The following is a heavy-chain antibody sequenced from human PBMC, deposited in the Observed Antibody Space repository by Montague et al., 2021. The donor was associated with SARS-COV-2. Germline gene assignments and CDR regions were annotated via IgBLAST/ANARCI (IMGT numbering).Heavy chain of an antibody. CDR3: AGDRGRFWHFDL. Sequence: SETLSLTCTVSGGSISSNYWNWIRQSPGKGLEWIGYIYYSGSTNSNPSFKSRVTMLVDTSKRQMSLRLNSVTAADTAVYYCAGDRGRFWHFDLWGRGTLVTVSS. CDR1: GGSISSNY. CDR2: IYYSGST. V-gene: IGHV4-59*01. D-gene: IGHD5-12*01. J-gene: IGHJ2*01.